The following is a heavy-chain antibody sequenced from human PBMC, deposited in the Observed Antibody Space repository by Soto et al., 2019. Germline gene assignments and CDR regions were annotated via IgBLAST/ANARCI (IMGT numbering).Heavy chain of an antibody. CDR1: GFTFNTYG. Sequence: QVQLVESGGGVVQPGESLRLSCAASGFTFNTYGFHWVRQAPGKGLEWVAVIWSDGNNKYYADSVKGRFTISRDSSKNTLFLQMNSLRVEDTAVYYCARIQLDTIMALDYWGQGTLVTVSS. J-gene: IGHJ4*02. CDR2: IWSDGNNK. V-gene: IGHV3-33*01. CDR3: ARIQLDTIMALDY. D-gene: IGHD1-1*01.